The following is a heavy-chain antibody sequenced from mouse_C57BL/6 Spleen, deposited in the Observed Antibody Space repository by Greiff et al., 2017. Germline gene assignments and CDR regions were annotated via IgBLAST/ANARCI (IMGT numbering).Heavy chain of an antibody. V-gene: IGHV5-6*02. CDR3: ARRGGSSYGYAMDY. Sequence: EVKLVESGGDLVKPGGSLKLSCAASGFTFSSYGMSWVRQTPDKRLEWVATISSGGSYTYYPDSVKGRFTIARDNAKNTLYLQMSSLKSEDTAMYYCARRGGSSYGYAMDYWGQGTSVTVSS. CDR1: GFTFSSYG. J-gene: IGHJ4*01. D-gene: IGHD1-1*01. CDR2: ISSGGSYT.